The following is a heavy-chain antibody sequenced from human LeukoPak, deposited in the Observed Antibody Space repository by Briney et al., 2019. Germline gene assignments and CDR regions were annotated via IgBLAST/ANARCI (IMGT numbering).Heavy chain of an antibody. CDR3: ARDRGAVEFDY. CDR1: GFTFSSYW. J-gene: IGHJ4*02. Sequence: GGSLRLSCAASGFTFSSYWMSWVRQAPGKGLEWVAKIKQDGSEKYYVDSVKGRFTISRDNAKNSLYPQMNSLRAEDTAVYYCARDRGAVEFDYWGQGTLVTVSS. D-gene: IGHD6-19*01. V-gene: IGHV3-7*01. CDR2: IKQDGSEK.